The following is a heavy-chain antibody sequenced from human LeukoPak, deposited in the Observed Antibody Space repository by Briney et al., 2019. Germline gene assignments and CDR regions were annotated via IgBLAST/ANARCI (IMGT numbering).Heavy chain of an antibody. CDR3: ARARSSGYPDY. D-gene: IGHD3-22*01. CDR1: GGSISSYY. V-gene: IGHV4-59*01. CDR2: IYYSGST. J-gene: IGHJ4*02. Sequence: SETLSLTCTVSGGSISSYYWSWIRQPPGKGLEWIGYIYYSGSTNYNPSLKSRVTISLDTSKTQFSLKLSSVTAADTAVYYCARARSSGYPDYWGQGTLVTASS.